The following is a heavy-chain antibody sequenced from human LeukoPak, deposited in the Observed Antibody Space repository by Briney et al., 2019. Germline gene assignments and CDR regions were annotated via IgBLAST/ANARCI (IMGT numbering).Heavy chain of an antibody. CDR3: ARAAEGSWELPEIDY. J-gene: IGHJ4*02. CDR1: GYTFTSYG. CDR2: ISAYNGNT. D-gene: IGHD1-26*01. V-gene: IGHV1-18*03. Sequence: ASVKVSCKASGYTFTSYGISWVRRAPGQGLEWMGWISAYNGNTNYAQKVQGRVTMTTDTSTSAAYMELRSLRSDDLAVYYCARAAEGSWELPEIDYWGQGTLVTVSS.